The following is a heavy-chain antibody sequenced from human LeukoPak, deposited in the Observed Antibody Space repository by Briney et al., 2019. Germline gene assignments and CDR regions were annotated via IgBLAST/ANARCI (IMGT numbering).Heavy chain of an antibody. V-gene: IGHV4-61*02. CDR2: IYASGST. J-gene: IGHJ4*02. CDR1: GGSISSDNYY. Sequence: SETLSLTCTVSGGSISSDNYYWSWIRQPAGKGLEWIGRIYASGSTNYNPSLKSRVTISVDTSKNQFSLKLSSVTAADTAVYYCAAERHCSSTSCYRFDYWGQGTLVTVSS. CDR3: AAERHCSSTSCYRFDY. D-gene: IGHD2-2*01.